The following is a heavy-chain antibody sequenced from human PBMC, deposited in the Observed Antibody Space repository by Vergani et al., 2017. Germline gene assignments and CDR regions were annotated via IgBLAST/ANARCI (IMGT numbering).Heavy chain of an antibody. CDR2: ISWNSGSI. D-gene: IGHD3-16*01. CDR1: GFTFDDYA. Sequence: EVQLVESGGGLVQPGRSLRLSCAASGFTFDDYAMHWVRQAPGKGLEWVSGISWNSGSIGYADSVKGRFTISRDNAKNSLYLQMNSLRAEDTALYYCAKDSYDYDAVDIWGQGTMVTVSS. J-gene: IGHJ3*02. V-gene: IGHV3-9*01. CDR3: AKDSYDYDAVDI.